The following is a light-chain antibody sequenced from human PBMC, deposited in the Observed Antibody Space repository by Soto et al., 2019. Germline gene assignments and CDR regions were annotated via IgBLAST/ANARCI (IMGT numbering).Light chain of an antibody. V-gene: IGLV3-21*04. J-gene: IGLJ2*01. Sequence: SYELTQPPSVSVAPGKTARITCGESDIGSKSVHWYQQKPGQAPVLVIYYARHRPPGIPERFSGSNSGNTATLTISRVEAGDEADYYCQVWDSGSDHVVFGGGTKVTVL. CDR2: YAR. CDR3: QVWDSGSDHVV. CDR1: DIGSKS.